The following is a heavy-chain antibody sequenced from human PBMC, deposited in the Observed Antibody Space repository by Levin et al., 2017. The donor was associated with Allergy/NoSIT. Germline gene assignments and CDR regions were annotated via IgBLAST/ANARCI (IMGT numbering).Heavy chain of an antibody. D-gene: IGHD6-19*01. J-gene: IGHJ4*02. V-gene: IGHV3-30*18. CDR3: AKSPDSRGWYGIDY. CDR2: ISYDGSNK. CDR1: GFTFSSYG. Sequence: PGGSLRLSCAASGFTFSSYGMHWVRQAPGKGLEWVAVISYDGSNKYYADSVKGRFTISRDNSKNTLYLQMNSLRAEDTAVYYCAKSPDSRGWYGIDYWGQGTLVTVSS.